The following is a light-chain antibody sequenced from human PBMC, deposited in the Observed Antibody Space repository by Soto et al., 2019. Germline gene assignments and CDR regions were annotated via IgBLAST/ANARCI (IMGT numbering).Light chain of an antibody. Sequence: DIVMTQSPDSLAVSLGERATINCKSSQSVLYSSNKKNYLAWYKQKPGQPPKLLIYWASTRQSGVPDRFSGSWSGTDFTLTISSLQAEDVAVYYCQQCYSIPTTFGGGTRVEIK. J-gene: IGKJ4*01. CDR1: QSVLYSSNKKNY. CDR2: WAS. V-gene: IGKV4-1*01. CDR3: QQCYSIPTT.